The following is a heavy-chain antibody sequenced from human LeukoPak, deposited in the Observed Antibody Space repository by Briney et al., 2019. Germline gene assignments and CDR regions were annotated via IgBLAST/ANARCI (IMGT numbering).Heavy chain of an antibody. J-gene: IGHJ4*02. V-gene: IGHV4-39*01. Sequence: SETLSLTCNVSGGSISSSSYYWGWIRQPPGKGLAWIGSIYYSGSTYYNPSLKSRVTISVDTSKNQFSLKLSSVTAADTAVYYCASLGISVAGTNYWGQGTLVTVSS. CDR1: GGSISSSSYY. CDR3: ASLGISVAGTNY. D-gene: IGHD6-19*01. CDR2: IYYSGST.